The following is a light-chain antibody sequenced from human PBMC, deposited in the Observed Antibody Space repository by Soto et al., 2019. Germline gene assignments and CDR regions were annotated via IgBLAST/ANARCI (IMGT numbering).Light chain of an antibody. J-gene: IGKJ1*01. Sequence: EIALTQSPGTLSLSPGERATLSCGASQSVTSNYLAWYQQKPGQAPRLLIFGASIRVTGIPDRFIGSGSGTDFTLTISRLEPEDFAVYYCQHYVTSLTTFGQGTKVEVK. CDR2: GAS. CDR1: QSVTSNY. V-gene: IGKV3-20*01. CDR3: QHYVTSLTT.